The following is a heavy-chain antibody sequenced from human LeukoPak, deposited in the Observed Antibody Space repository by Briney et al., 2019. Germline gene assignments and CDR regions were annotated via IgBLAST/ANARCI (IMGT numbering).Heavy chain of an antibody. V-gene: IGHV4-34*01. CDR2: INHSGST. CDR3: ARLPVSGPVDAFDI. CDR1: GGSFSGYY. D-gene: IGHD3/OR15-3a*01. J-gene: IGHJ3*02. Sequence: PSETLSLTCAVYGGSFSGYYWSWIRQPPGKGLEWIGEINHSGSTNYNPSLKSRVTISVDTSKNQFSLKLSSVTAADTAVYYCARLPVSGPVDAFDIWGQGTMVTVSS.